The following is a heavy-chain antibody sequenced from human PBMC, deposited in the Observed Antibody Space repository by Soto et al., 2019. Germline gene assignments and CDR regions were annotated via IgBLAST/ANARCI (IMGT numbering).Heavy chain of an antibody. V-gene: IGHV3-30*18. CDR2: ISYDGSNK. Sequence: QVQLVESGGGVVQPGRSLRLSCAASGFTFSSYGMHWVRQAPGKGLEWVAVISYDGSNKYYADSVKGRFTISRDNSKNTPYLQMNSLGAEDMAVDYWAKARISSSGWLNKAMDFWGQGTTVTVSS. D-gene: IGHD6-19*01. CDR1: GFTFSSYG. CDR3: AKARISSSGWLNKAMDF. J-gene: IGHJ6*02.